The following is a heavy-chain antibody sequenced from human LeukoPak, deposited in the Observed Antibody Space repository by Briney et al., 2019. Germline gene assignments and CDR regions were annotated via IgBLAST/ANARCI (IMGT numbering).Heavy chain of an antibody. CDR3: AGAYGGNSQYFQH. J-gene: IGHJ1*01. Sequence: PSETLSLTCSVSGGSISSYYWGWIRQPPGKGLEWIGTIYHSGSTYYNPSLKSRVTISLDTSKNQFSLKLSSVTAADTAVYYCAGAYGGNSQYFQHWGQGTLVTVSS. V-gene: IGHV4-38-2*02. CDR2: IYHSGST. D-gene: IGHD4-23*01. CDR1: GGSISSYY.